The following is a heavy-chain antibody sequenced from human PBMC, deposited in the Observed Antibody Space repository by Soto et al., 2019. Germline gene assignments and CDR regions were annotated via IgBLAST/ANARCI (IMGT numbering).Heavy chain of an antibody. Sequence: QVQLVQSGAEVKKPGASVKVSCKASGYTVTTYDINWVRQATGQGLEWMGWMNPNSGNTGYTQKFQGSVTRTRNTSTSTAYMELRSLRPEDTAIYLCARGDTVLVPAAIKYNAMDVWGQGTTVTVSS. V-gene: IGHV1-8*01. CDR1: GYTVTTYD. D-gene: IGHD2-2*02. CDR2: MNPNSGNT. CDR3: ARGDTVLVPAAIKYNAMDV. J-gene: IGHJ6*02.